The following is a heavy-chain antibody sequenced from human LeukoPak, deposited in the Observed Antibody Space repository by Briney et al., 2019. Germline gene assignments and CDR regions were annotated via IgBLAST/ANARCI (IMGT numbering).Heavy chain of an antibody. Sequence: GGSLRVSCADSGFSFSSYWLDWVRQAPEKGLVWVSLINPDGRTTNYADSVQGRFTISRDNAKNTLNLQMNSLRAEDTAVYYCVNGYSGGTAGGIWGQGTLVTVSS. CDR1: GFSFSSYW. D-gene: IGHD6-13*01. V-gene: IGHV3-74*01. CDR2: INPDGRTT. J-gene: IGHJ4*02. CDR3: VNGYSGGTAGGI.